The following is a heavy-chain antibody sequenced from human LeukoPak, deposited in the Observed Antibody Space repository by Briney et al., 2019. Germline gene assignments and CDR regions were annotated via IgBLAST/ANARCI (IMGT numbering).Heavy chain of an antibody. J-gene: IGHJ4*02. V-gene: IGHV3-23*01. CDR3: AKAVQWLAQYFDY. CDR2: ITTSGGST. CDR1: GFTFSSYA. D-gene: IGHD6-19*01. Sequence: GGSLRLSCAASGFTFSSYAMSWVRQAPGEGLEWVSSITTSGGSTYYADSVKGRFTISRDNAKNTLYLQMNSLRAEDTAVYYCAKAVQWLAQYFDYWGQGTLVTISS.